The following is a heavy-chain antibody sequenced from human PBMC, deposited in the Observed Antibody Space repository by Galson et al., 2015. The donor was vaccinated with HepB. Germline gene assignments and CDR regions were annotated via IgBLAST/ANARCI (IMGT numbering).Heavy chain of an antibody. CDR2: IYKSGST. CDR1: GISVSSSY. D-gene: IGHD3-10*01. CDR3: ARDLYGPGSYWSGSKHYGMDV. Sequence: SLRLSCAAAGISVSSSYMTWVRQAPGKGLEWISVIYKSGSTYYGDSVKGRFTISRDNSKNTLYLQMNSLRVEDTAVYYCARDLYGPGSYWSGSKHYGMDVWSAGTTVTVSS. V-gene: IGHV3-66*01. J-gene: IGHJ6*04.